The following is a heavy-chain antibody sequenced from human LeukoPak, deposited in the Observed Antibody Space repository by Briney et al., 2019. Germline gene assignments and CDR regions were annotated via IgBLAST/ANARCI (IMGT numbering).Heavy chain of an antibody. J-gene: IGHJ4*02. CDR1: GFTFSSYT. D-gene: IGHD5-18*01. Sequence: PGGSLRLSCAASGFTFSSYTMNWVRQAPGKGLEWIGYIYYSGSTNYNPSLKSRVTISVDSSKNQFSLKLSSVTAADTAVYYCARGPTYSDDRFYDYWGQGTLVTVSS. CDR2: IYYSGST. V-gene: IGHV4-59*01. CDR3: ARGPTYSDDRFYDY.